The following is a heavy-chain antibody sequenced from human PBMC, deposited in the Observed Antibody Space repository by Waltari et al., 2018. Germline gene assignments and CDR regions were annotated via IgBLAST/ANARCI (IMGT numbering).Heavy chain of an antibody. V-gene: IGHV3-48*03. CDR1: GFACRSFE. Sequence: EVQLVESGGGLVQPGGSMRLSCVASGFACRSFEMHWVRQAPGKALEWVSYISTSGDSTHYADSVKGRFTISRDNAKSSLYLQMSSLRAEDTAVYYCARVGGYYYYYMDVWGKGTTVTVSS. CDR3: ARVGGYYYYYMDV. D-gene: IGHD3-16*01. J-gene: IGHJ6*03. CDR2: ISTSGDST.